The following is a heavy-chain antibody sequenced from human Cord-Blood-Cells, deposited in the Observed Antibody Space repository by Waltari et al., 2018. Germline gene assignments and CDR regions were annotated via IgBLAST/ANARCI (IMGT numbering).Heavy chain of an antibody. J-gene: IGHJ5*02. CDR3: ARLDGLVGANWFDT. CDR1: GGSISSSSYY. D-gene: IGHD1-26*01. V-gene: IGHV4-39*01. Sequence: QLQLQESGPGLVKPSETLSLTCTVSGGSISSSSYYWGWIRQPPGKGLEWIGSIYYSGSNYDNPSLKWRITIPVYKSKTQFSLKLSAVTAADTAVYYCARLDGLVGANWFDTWGQGTLFTVCS. CDR2: IYYSGSN.